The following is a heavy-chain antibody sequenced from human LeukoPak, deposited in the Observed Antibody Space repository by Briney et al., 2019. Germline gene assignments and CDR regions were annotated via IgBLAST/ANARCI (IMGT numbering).Heavy chain of an antibody. D-gene: IGHD3-9*01. CDR2: ISSSSSYI. CDR3: ARDFRLGTGGYFDWLLPLPVVDY. CDR1: GFTFSSYS. V-gene: IGHV3-21*01. Sequence: GGSLRLSCAASGFTFSSYSMNWVRQAPGKGLEWVSSISSSSSYIYYADSVKGRFTISRDNAKNSLYLQMNSLRAEDTAVYYCARDFRLGTGGYFDWLLPLPVVDYWGQGTLVTVSS. J-gene: IGHJ4*02.